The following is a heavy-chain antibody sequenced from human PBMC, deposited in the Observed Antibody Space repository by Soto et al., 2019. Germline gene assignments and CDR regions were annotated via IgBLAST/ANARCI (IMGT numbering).Heavy chain of an antibody. CDR3: ARVAVAGTRFDY. CDR1: GGSISSSNW. CDR2: IYHRGST. D-gene: IGHD6-19*01. Sequence: QVQLQESGPGLVKPSGTLSLTCAVSGGSISSSNWWSWVRQPPGKGLEWIGEIYHRGSTNYNPSLXSXXTISVDKSKNQFSLKLSSVTAADTAVYYCARVAVAGTRFDYWGQGTLVTVSS. J-gene: IGHJ4*02. V-gene: IGHV4-4*02.